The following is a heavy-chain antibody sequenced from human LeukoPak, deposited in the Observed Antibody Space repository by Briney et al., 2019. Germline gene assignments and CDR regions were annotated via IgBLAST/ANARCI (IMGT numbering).Heavy chain of an antibody. CDR2: VKEDGTDK. CDR1: GFTFSRHW. J-gene: IGHJ4*02. D-gene: IGHD3-10*01. V-gene: IGHV3-7*04. Sequence: GGSLRLPCAASGFTFSRHWMSWVRQAPGKGPEWVARVKEDGTDKCYVDSVKGRFTISRDNAKNSLDLQMNSLRVEDTAVYYCARDWDGSGRSIDSWGQGTLVTVSS. CDR3: ARDWDGSGRSIDS.